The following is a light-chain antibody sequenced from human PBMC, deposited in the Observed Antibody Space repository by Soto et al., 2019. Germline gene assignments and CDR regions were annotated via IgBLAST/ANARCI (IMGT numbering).Light chain of an antibody. Sequence: DIVMTQSPLSLPVTPGEPASISCRSSQSLLHRNAQNSLDLYLQKPGQSQQLLIHMVFIRDSGVPDRFSGSGSGTYFTLTISRAEAEDVGVYYCMQALECPPTFGGGNTLEIK. CDR1: QSLLHRNAQNS. V-gene: IGKV2-28*01. J-gene: IGKJ4*01. CDR2: MVF. CDR3: MQALECPPT.